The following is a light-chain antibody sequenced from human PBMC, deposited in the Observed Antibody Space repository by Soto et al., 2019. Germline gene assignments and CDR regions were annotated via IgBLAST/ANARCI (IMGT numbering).Light chain of an antibody. V-gene: IGKV1-5*01. CDR2: DAS. CDR1: QNINNW. CDR3: QQYHSYWT. J-gene: IGKJ1*01. Sequence: DIQMTQSPSTVSASVGDRVTITCRASQNINNWLAWYQQKPGKAPKFLISDASSLASGVPSRFSGGVSGTEFTLTISRLQPDDFATYYCQQYHSYWTFGQGTKVEIK.